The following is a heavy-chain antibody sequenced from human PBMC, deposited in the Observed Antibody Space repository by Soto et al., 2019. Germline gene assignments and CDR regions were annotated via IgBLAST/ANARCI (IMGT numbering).Heavy chain of an antibody. D-gene: IGHD3-22*01. V-gene: IGHV3-30-3*01. CDR2: ISYDGSNK. CDR1: GFTFSSYA. Sequence: QVQLVESGGGVVQPGRSLRLSCAASGFTFSSYAMHWVRQAPGKGLEWVAVISYDGSNKYYADSVKGRFTISRDNSKNTLYLQMNSLRAEDTAVYYCARAIRTYYYDSSRYYPDYWGQGTLVTVSS. J-gene: IGHJ4*02. CDR3: ARAIRTYYYDSSRYYPDY.